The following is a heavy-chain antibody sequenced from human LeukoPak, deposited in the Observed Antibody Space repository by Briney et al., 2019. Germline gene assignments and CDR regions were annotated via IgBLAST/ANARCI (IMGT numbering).Heavy chain of an antibody. CDR3: ARGPIVGATTSSYWYFDL. V-gene: IGHV4-39*07. Sequence: SETLSLTCTVSGGSISSSSYYWGWIRQPPGKGLEWIGEINHSGSTNYNPSLKSRVTISVDTSKNQFSLKLSSVTAADTAVYCCARGPIVGATTSSYWYFDLWGRGTLVTVSS. CDR1: GGSISSSSYY. J-gene: IGHJ2*01. D-gene: IGHD1-26*01. CDR2: INHSGST.